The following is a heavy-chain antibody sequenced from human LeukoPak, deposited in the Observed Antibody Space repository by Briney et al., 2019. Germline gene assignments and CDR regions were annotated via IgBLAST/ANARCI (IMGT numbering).Heavy chain of an antibody. Sequence: GGSLRLSCAASGFTFSSYALHWVRQAPGKGLEWVAVISYDGSNKYFADSVKGRFTISRDNSKNTLYLQMNSLRAEDTVVYFCARGNLGLDYWGQGTLVTVSS. CDR2: ISYDGSNK. V-gene: IGHV3-30-3*01. CDR3: ARGNLGLDY. J-gene: IGHJ4*02. CDR1: GFTFSSYA.